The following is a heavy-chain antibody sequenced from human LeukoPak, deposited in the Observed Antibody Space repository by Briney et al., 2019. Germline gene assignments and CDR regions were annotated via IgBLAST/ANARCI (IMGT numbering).Heavy chain of an antibody. CDR3: ARDPLAAFSADATGWFDA. V-gene: IGHV3-21*01. CDR2: ISGDGASI. CDR1: GFTFSSYA. D-gene: IGHD2-15*01. J-gene: IGHJ5*02. Sequence: PGGSLRLSCAASGFTFSSYAMSWVRQAPGKGLEWVSSISGDGASISYADSMKGRVTVSRDNGENSVFLHMNSLRVEDTAVYFCARDPLAAFSADATGWFDAWGQGTPVTVS.